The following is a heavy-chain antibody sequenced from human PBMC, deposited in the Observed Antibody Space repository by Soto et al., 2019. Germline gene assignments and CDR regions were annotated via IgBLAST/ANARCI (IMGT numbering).Heavy chain of an antibody. CDR2: INAGNGNT. CDR3: ALSIVVLTALDY. Sequence: QFQLVQSGAEEKKPGASVKVSGKASGYTFTSYAMHWVRQAPGQRLEWMGWINAGNGNTKYSQKFQGRVTITRDTSSITAYMEMSSLRSEDTAVYYCALSIVVLTALDYWGQGTLVTVSS. J-gene: IGHJ4*02. CDR1: GYTFTSYA. D-gene: IGHD2-21*02. V-gene: IGHV1-3*05.